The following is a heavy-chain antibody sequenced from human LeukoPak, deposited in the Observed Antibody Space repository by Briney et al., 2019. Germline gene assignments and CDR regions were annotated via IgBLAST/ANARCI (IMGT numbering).Heavy chain of an antibody. CDR2: INPNSGGT. CDR1: GYTFTGYY. J-gene: IGHJ5*02. V-gene: IGHV1-2*02. CDR3: AVDGYSSSWSGLDP. Sequence: EASVKVSCKASGYTFTGYYMHWVRQAPGQGLEWMGWINPNSGGTNYAQKFQGRVTMTRDTSISTAYMELSRLRSDDTAVYYCAVDGYSSSWSGLDPWGQGTLVTVSS. D-gene: IGHD6-13*01.